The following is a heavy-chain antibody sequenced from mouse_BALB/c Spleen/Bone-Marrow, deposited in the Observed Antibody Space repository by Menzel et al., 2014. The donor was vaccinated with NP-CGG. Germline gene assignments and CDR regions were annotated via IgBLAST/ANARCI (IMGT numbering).Heavy chain of an antibody. CDR3: ARSLYPRAMDY. CDR2: IRNKANGYTT. V-gene: IGHV7-3*02. J-gene: IGHJ4*01. Sequence: EVKLVESGGGLVQPGGSLRLSCATSGFTFTDYYMSWVRQPPGKALEWLGFIRNKANGYTTEYSASVEGRFTISRDNSQSILYLQMNTLRAEDSATYYCARSLYPRAMDYWGQGTSVTVSS. D-gene: IGHD2-1*01. CDR1: GFTFTDYY.